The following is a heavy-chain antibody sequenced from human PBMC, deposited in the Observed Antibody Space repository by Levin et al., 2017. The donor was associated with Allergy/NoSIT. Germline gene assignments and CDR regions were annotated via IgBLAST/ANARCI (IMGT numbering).Heavy chain of an antibody. CDR3: AREFLGGPDY. CDR2: INEDGSKR. Sequence: GESLKISCAASGFTFSTFWLTWVRQAPGKGLEWVANINEDGSKRYYGGSVRGRFTISRNNAANSLYLQMNSLTVDDTAVYYCAREFLGGPDYWGQGTLVTVSS. V-gene: IGHV3-7*01. J-gene: IGHJ4*02. D-gene: IGHD3-16*01. CDR1: GFTFSTFW.